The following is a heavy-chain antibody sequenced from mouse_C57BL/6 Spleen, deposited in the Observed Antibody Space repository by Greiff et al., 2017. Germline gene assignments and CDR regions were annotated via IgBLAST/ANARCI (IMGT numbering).Heavy chain of an antibody. J-gene: IGHJ1*03. CDR2: ISSCGDYI. CDR3: TRDYGNFWYFDV. D-gene: IGHD2-1*01. CDR1: GFTFSSYA. V-gene: IGHV5-9-1*02. Sequence: EVMLVESGEGLVKPGGSLKLSCAASGFTFSSYAMSWVRQTPEKRLEWVAYISSCGDYIYYADTVKGRFTISRDNARNTLYLQMSSLKSEDTAMYYCTRDYGNFWYFDVWGTGTTVTVSS.